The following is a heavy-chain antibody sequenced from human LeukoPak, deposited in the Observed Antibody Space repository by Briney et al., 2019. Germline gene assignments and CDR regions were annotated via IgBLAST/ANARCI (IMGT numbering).Heavy chain of an antibody. J-gene: IGHJ4*02. CDR1: GFTFSNYA. CDR2: ISGSGGTT. D-gene: IGHD3-3*01. Sequence: PGGSLRLSCAASGFTFSNYAMSWVRQAPGKGLEWVSGISGSGGTTYYADSVKGRFTISRDNSKNTMYLQMNSLRAEDTAVYYCAKIIGVLRFLEWLSAPNFDFWGQGTLVTVSS. CDR3: AKIIGVLRFLEWLSAPNFDF. V-gene: IGHV3-23*01.